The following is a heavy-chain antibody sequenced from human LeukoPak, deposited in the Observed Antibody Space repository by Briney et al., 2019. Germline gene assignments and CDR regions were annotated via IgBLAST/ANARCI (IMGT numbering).Heavy chain of an antibody. CDR3: GTVFDY. CDR1: GFTLRTYW. V-gene: IGHV3-74*01. Sequence: GGSLRLSCVVSGFTLRTYWMHWVRQAPGKGLLWVARINNDGSGTSYADSVKGRFTISKDDAKNTVYLQMNSLRVEDTAVYYCGTVFDYWGQGVLVTVSS. J-gene: IGHJ4*02. CDR2: INNDGSGT.